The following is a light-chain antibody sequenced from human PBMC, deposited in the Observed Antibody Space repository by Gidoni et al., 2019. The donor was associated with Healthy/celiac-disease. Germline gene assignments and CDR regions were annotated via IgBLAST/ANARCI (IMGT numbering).Light chain of an antibody. CDR1: QSISSY. CDR2: AAS. V-gene: IGKV1-39*01. Sequence: DIQLTQSPSSLSASVGDRVTITCRASQSISSYLTWYPQKPGKAPKLLIYAASSLQSGVPSRFSGSGSGTDFTLTISSLQPEDFATYYCQQSYSTPSTFGGGTKVEIK. J-gene: IGKJ4*01. CDR3: QQSYSTPST.